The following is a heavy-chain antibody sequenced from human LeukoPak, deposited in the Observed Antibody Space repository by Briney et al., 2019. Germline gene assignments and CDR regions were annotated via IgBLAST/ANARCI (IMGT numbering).Heavy chain of an antibody. J-gene: IGHJ6*03. CDR2: IYYSGTT. CDR3: ARIPPDRGYYMDV. CDR1: GYSISSGYY. Sequence: SETLSLTCSVSGYSISSGYYWGWIRQPPGKGLEWIANIYYSGTTYYNPSLKSRVTMSVDTSKNQFSLKLSSVTAADTAVYYCARIPPDRGYYMDVWGKGTTVTISS. D-gene: IGHD3-22*01. V-gene: IGHV4-38-2*02.